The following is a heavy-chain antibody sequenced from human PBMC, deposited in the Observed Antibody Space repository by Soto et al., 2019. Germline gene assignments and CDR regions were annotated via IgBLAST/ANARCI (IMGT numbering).Heavy chain of an antibody. D-gene: IGHD4-4*01. Sequence: SETLSLTCTVSGGSISSYYWSWVRQPAGKGLEWIGRIYTSGSTDYNPSLKSRVTMSVDTSKNQFSLKLSSVTAADTAVYYCARIDYSRKFAHFYYAMDVWGQGTTVTGS. V-gene: IGHV4-4*07. CDR2: IYTSGST. J-gene: IGHJ6*02. CDR1: GGSISSYY. CDR3: ARIDYSRKFAHFYYAMDV.